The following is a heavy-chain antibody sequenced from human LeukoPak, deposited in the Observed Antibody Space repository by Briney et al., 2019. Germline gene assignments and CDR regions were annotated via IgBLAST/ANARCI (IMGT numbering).Heavy chain of an antibody. CDR3: ARHDSSGYYYYYYGMDV. CDR1: GGSISSSSYY. D-gene: IGHD3-22*01. J-gene: IGHJ6*02. CDR2: IYYSGST. V-gene: IGHV4-39*01. Sequence: PSGTLSLTCTVSGGSISSSSYYWGGIRQPPGKGLEWMGSIYYSGSTYYNPSLKSRVTISVDTSKNHFSLKLSSVTAADTAVDYCARHDSSGYYYYYYGMDVWGQGTTVTVSS.